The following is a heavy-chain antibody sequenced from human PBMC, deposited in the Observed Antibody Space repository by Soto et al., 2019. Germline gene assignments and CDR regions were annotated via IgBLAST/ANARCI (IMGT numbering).Heavy chain of an antibody. CDR3: ARGLGGCPWFDP. J-gene: IGHJ5*02. V-gene: IGHV4-34*01. CDR1: GGSFSCYY. Sequence: PSETLSLTCAVYGGSFSCYYWSWIRQPPGKGLEWIGEINHSGSTNYNPSLKSRVTISVDTSKNQFSLKLSSVTAADTAVYYCARGLGGCPWFDPWGQGTLVTVSS. CDR2: INHSGST. D-gene: IGHD3-10*01.